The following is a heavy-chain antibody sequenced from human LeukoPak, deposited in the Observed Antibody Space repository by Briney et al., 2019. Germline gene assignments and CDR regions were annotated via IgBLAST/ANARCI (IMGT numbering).Heavy chain of an antibody. CDR3: ARDNGAAAVNFDY. D-gene: IGHD6-13*01. J-gene: IGHJ4*02. CDR2: ISSSGSTI. CDR1: GFTFSDYY. V-gene: IGHV3-11*04. Sequence: GGSLRLSCAASGFTFSDYYMSWIRQAPGKGLEWVSYISSSGSTIYYADSVEGRFTISRDNAKNSLYLQMNSLRAEDTAVYYCARDNGAAAVNFDYWGQGTLVTVSS.